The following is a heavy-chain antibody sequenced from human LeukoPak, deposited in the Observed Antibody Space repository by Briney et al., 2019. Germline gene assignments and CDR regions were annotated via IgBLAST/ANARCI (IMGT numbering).Heavy chain of an antibody. CDR3: ARDRYYHASGIRFDGFDF. CDR1: GGSISSSSYY. D-gene: IGHD3-10*01. J-gene: IGHJ3*01. CDR2: IYYSGST. Sequence: SETLSLTCTVSGGSISSSSYYWGWIRQPPGKGLEWIGSIYYSGSTYYNPSLKSRVTISVDTSKNQFSLKLSSVTAADTAVYYCARDRYYHASGIRFDGFDFWGQGTMVTVSS. V-gene: IGHV4-39*07.